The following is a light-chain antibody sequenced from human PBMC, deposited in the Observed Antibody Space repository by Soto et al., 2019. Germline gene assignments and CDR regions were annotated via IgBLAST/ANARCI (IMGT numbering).Light chain of an antibody. CDR1: QSVSSSY. V-gene: IGKV3-20*01. CDR3: QQYGSSPT. J-gene: IGKJ1*01. CDR2: GAS. Sequence: EIVLTQSPGTLSLSPGERATLSCRASQSVSSSYLAWYQQKPGQAPRLLIYGASSRATWIPDRFSGSGSGTDFTLTISRLEPEDFAVYYCQQYGSSPTFGQGTKVDIK.